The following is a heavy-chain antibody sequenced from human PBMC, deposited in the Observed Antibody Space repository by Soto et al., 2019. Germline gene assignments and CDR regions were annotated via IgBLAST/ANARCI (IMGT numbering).Heavy chain of an antibody. Sequence: QVQLVQSGAEVKKPGASVKVSCKASGYTFTSYAMHWVRQAPGQRLEWMGWINAGNGNTKYSQKFQGRVTITRDTSASTAYMELSSLRCEDTAVYYCARGVPYSRRYTDFEYWGQGTLVTVSS. D-gene: IGHD6-13*01. V-gene: IGHV1-3*01. CDR2: INAGNGNT. CDR3: ARGVPYSRRYTDFEY. J-gene: IGHJ4*02. CDR1: GYTFTSYA.